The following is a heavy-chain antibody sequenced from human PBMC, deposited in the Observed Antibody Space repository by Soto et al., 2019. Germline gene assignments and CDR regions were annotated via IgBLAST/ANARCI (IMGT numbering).Heavy chain of an antibody. CDR1: GFTFGGYA. V-gene: IGHV3-23*01. J-gene: IGHJ4*02. Sequence: GGSLRLSCAASGFTFGGYAMSWVRQAPGKGLEWVSAISGSGGSTYYADSVKGRFTISRDNSKNTLYLQMNSLRAEDTAVYYCAKDYSYYDSSGYSTEYYFDYWGQGTLVTVSS. D-gene: IGHD3-22*01. CDR3: AKDYSYYDSSGYSTEYYFDY. CDR2: ISGSGGST.